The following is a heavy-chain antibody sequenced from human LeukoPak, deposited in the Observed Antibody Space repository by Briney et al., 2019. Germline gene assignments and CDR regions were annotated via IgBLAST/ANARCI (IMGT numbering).Heavy chain of an antibody. V-gene: IGHV4-4*02. J-gene: IGHJ4*01. D-gene: IGHD3-16*02. CDR3: ATQSTLGGVIGHFDY. Sequence: SETLSLTCAVSGGSISSSNWWSWVRQPPGKGLEWIGSIYYSGSTYYNPSLKSRVTISVDTSKNQFSLKLYSVTAADTAVYYCATQSTLGGVIGHFDYWGHGTLVTVSS. CDR2: IYYSGST. CDR1: GGSISSSNW.